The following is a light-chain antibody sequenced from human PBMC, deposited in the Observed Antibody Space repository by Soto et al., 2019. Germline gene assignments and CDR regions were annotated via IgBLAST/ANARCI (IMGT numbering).Light chain of an antibody. CDR1: QSVSGW. V-gene: IGKV1-5*01. J-gene: IGKJ4*01. Sequence: RPITQPPATLSASEGDTVTFSYRASQSVSGWLAWYQQKPGKAPKLLISAASTLQRGVPSRFRGSGSGTQFTLTISSLQPEDFATYYCQQLNAYPLTFGGGTKVDIK. CDR3: QQLNAYPLT. CDR2: AAS.